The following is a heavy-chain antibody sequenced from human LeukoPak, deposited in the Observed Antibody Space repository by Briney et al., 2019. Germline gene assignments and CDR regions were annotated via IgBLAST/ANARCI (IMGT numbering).Heavy chain of an antibody. CDR3: AKGAGGFSYYNWFDP. J-gene: IGHJ5*02. CDR1: GGSISSSSYY. V-gene: IGHV4-39*07. D-gene: IGHD5-18*01. CDR2: IYYSGTT. Sequence: SETLSLTCTVSGGSISSSSYYWGWIRQPPGKGLEWIGSIYYSGTTHYSPSLESRVTISVDTSKNQFSLKLASVTAADTAIYYCAKGAGGFSYYNWFDPWGQGTLVTVSS.